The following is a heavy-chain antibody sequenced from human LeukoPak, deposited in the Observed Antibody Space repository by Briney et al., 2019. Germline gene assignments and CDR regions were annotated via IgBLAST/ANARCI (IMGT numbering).Heavy chain of an antibody. Sequence: GGSLRLSCAASGFTFSTYTMNWVRQAPGKGLEWFSSISSSSTYIYYADSVKGRFTISRDNAKNSLYLQMNSLRAEDTAVYYCARDEVYGEQYYFDYWGQGTLVTVSS. D-gene: IGHD4/OR15-4a*01. CDR2: ISSSSTYI. V-gene: IGHV3-21*01. J-gene: IGHJ4*02. CDR3: ARDEVYGEQYYFDY. CDR1: GFTFSTYT.